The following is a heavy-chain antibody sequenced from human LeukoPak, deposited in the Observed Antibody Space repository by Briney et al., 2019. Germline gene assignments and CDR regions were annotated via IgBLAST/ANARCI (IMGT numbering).Heavy chain of an antibody. J-gene: IGHJ4*02. V-gene: IGHV4-34*01. D-gene: IGHD4-17*01. CDR2: TNHSGST. Sequence: KPSETLSLTCAVYGGSFSGYYWSWIRQPPGKGLEWIGETNHSGSTNYNPSLKSRVTISVDTSKNQFSLKLNSVTAADTAVYYCARTHPFTTDWGQGTLVTVSS. CDR1: GGSFSGYY. CDR3: ARTHPFTTD.